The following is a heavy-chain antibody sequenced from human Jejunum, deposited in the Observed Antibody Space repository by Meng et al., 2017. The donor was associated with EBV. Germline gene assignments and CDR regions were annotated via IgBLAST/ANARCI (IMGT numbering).Heavy chain of an antibody. CDR1: GFTFKSYS. Sequence: EVQLVESGGGLVKPGGSLRLSCAASGFTFKSYSMNWVRQAPGKGLDWVAFISADGSYSYYADSVKGRFTISRDNAKNSLFLQMNRLRAEDTAVYYCARGFSTEADYWGHGTLVTVAS. CDR3: ARGFSTEADY. V-gene: IGHV3-21*01. D-gene: IGHD1-14*01. J-gene: IGHJ4*01. CDR2: ISADGSYS.